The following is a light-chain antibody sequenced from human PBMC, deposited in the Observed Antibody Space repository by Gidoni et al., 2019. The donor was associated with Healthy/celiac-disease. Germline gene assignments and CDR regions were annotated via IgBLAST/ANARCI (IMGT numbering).Light chain of an antibody. CDR1: SSDVGGYNY. V-gene: IGLV2-14*01. Sequence: QSALTQTASVSGSPGQSITISCTGTSSDVGGYNYVSWYKQHPVKAPKLMMYEVSNRPSGVSNRFSGSKSGNTASLTISGLPAEDEADYYCSSYTSSSTLEFGGGTKLTVL. CDR2: EVS. J-gene: IGLJ3*02. CDR3: SSYTSSSTLE.